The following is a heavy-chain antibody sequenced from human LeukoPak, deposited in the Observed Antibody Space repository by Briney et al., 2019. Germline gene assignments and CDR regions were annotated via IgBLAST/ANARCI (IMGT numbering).Heavy chain of an antibody. CDR2: IYLRGNT. CDR1: GGSINRYF. Sequence: SETLSLTCTVSGGSINRYFWSWIRQPPGKGLEWVGEIYLRGNTNYNPSLESRVSISVGESKTQLSLRLESVTAADTAVYYCARGTITTVTDSWGPGTLVTVSS. D-gene: IGHD4-17*01. J-gene: IGHJ4*02. CDR3: ARGTITTVTDS. V-gene: IGHV4-59*12.